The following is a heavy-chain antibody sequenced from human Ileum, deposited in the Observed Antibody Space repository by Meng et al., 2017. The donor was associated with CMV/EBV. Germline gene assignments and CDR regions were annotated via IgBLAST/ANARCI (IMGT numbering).Heavy chain of an antibody. D-gene: IGHD3-10*01. CDR2: ISGGGLPK. V-gene: IGHV3-69-1*01. Sequence: GGSLRLSCAASGFTFSNFYMNWVRQAPGKGLEWVAYISGGGLPKYYADSMKGRITISRDNAKNSLYLQIDNVGVDDTAVYYCEKGKSYFFEYWGPGALVTVSS. CDR3: EKGKSYFFEY. J-gene: IGHJ4*02. CDR1: GFTFSNFY.